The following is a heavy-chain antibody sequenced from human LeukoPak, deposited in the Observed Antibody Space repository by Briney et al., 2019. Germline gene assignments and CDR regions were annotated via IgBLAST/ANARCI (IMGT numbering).Heavy chain of an antibody. V-gene: IGHV4-39*01. J-gene: IGHJ5*02. D-gene: IGHD3-10*01. CDR1: GGSISSSSYY. CDR2: IYYSGST. CDR3: APQVVRGVMAGNWFDP. Sequence: SETLSLTCTVSGGSISSSSYYWGWIRQPPGKGLQWIGSIYYSGSTYYNPSLKSRVTISVDTSKNQFSLKLSSVTAADTAVYYCAPQVVRGVMAGNWFDPWGQGTLVTVSS.